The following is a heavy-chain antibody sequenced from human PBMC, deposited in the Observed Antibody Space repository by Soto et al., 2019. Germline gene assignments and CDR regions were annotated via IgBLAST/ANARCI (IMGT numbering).Heavy chain of an antibody. CDR2: IYHSGST. J-gene: IGHJ3*02. CDR1: SGSISSSNW. CDR3: ARVGRATGLRLGLLGNDAFDI. Sequence: QVQLQESGPGLVKPSGTLSLTCAVSSGSISSSNWWSWVRQPPGKGLEWIGEIYHSGSTNYNPSLKSRVTISVDKSKNQFSLKLSSVTAADTAVYYCARVGRATGLRLGLLGNDAFDIWGQGTMVTVSS. D-gene: IGHD5-12*01. V-gene: IGHV4-4*02.